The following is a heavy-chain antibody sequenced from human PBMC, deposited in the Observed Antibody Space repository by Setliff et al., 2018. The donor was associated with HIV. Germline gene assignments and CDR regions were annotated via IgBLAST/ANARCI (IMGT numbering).Heavy chain of an antibody. CDR1: GASISSSDYY. D-gene: IGHD1-26*01. CDR3: AREGTYSGTYWVRRVASFDI. CDR2: IYYSGST. V-gene: IGHV4-39*07. J-gene: IGHJ3*02. Sequence: SETLSLTCSVSGASISSSDYYWGWIRQPPGKGLEWIGSIYYSGSTDYNPSLKSRVTISADTPKNQFSLKLSSVTAADTAVYYCAREGTYSGTYWVRRVASFDIWGQGTMVTVSS.